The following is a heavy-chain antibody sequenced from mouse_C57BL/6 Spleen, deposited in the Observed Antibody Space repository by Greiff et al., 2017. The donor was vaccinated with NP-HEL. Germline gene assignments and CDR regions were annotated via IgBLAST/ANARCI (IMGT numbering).Heavy chain of an antibody. CDR2: ISSGGDYI. Sequence: EVMLVESGEGLVKPGGSLKLSCAASGFTFSSYAMSWVRQTPEKRLEWVAYISSGGDYIYYADTVKGRFTISRDNARNTLYLQMSSLKSEDTAMYYCTRDTGDYAMDYWGQGTSVTVSS. D-gene: IGHD4-1*01. J-gene: IGHJ4*01. CDR3: TRDTGDYAMDY. CDR1: GFTFSSYA. V-gene: IGHV5-9-1*02.